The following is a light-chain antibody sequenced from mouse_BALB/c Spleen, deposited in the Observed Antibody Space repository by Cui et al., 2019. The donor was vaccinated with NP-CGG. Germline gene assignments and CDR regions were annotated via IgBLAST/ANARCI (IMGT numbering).Light chain of an antibody. V-gene: IGLV1*01. CDR1: TGAVTTNNY. Sequence: QDVVTEESALRTSPGGRVTLSCRSSTGAVTTNNYANWVQEKPDQLFTGLIGATNNRAPGIPARFSGSLIGDKAALTITGAQTEDEAIYFCVLWYSNHWVFGGGTKLTVL. CDR3: VLWYSNHWV. CDR2: ATN. J-gene: IGLJ1*01.